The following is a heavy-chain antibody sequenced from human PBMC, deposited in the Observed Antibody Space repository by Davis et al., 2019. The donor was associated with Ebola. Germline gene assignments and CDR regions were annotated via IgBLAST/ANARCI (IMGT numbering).Heavy chain of an antibody. V-gene: IGHV3-23*01. Sequence: GESLMTSCASLGFTFSSYAMTRVRQAPGKGLEWVSAISGSGGSTYYADSVKGRFTISRDNSKNTLYLQMNSLRAEETAVYYCAKDLFDWGLKRFDYWGQGTLVTVSS. J-gene: IGHJ4*02. CDR2: ISGSGGST. CDR1: GFTFSSYA. D-gene: IGHD7-27*01. CDR3: AKDLFDWGLKRFDY.